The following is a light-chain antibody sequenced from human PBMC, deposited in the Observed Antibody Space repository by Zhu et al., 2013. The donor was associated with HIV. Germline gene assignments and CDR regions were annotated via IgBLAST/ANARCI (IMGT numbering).Light chain of an antibody. J-gene: IGKJ2*01. Sequence: DIQMTQSPSTLSASLGDRVTITCRASQSISTWLAWYQQKPGKAPKLLIYKASSLESGVPSRFSGSGSGTEFTLTISSLQPDDFATYYCQQYDGHYRPFGPGTKLEIK. V-gene: IGKV1-5*03. CDR1: QSISTW. CDR3: QQYDGHYRP. CDR2: KAS.